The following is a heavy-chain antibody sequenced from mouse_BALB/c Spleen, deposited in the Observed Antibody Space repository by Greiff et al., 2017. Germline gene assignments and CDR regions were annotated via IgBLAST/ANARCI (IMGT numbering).Heavy chain of an antibody. CDR1: GFTFSSYA. CDR2: ISSGGSS. D-gene: IGHD1-1*01. V-gene: IGHV5-6-5*01. J-gene: IGHJ3*01. CDR3: ARNYYGSSTWFAY. Sequence: EVQLQQSGGGLVKPGGSLKLSCAASGFTFSSYAMSWVRQTPEKRLEWVASISSGGSSYYPDSVKGRFTISIDNARNILYLQMSSLRSEDTAMYYCARNYYGSSTWFAYWGQGTLVTVSA.